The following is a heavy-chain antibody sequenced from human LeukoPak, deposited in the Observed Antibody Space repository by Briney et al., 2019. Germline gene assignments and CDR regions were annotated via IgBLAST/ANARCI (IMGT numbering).Heavy chain of an antibody. CDR1: GGSISSYY. Sequence: SETLSLTCTVSGGSISSYYWSWIRQPPGKGLEWIGYIYYSGSTNYNPSLKSRVTISVDTSKNQYSLKLSSVTAADTAVYYCARGTIVVVPAAIWFDPWGQEPWSPSPQ. CDR2: IYYSGST. D-gene: IGHD2-2*01. CDR3: ARGTIVVVPAAIWFDP. J-gene: IGHJ5*02. V-gene: IGHV4-59*01.